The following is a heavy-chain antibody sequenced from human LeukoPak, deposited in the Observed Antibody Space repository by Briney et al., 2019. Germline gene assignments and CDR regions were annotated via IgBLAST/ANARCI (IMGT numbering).Heavy chain of an antibody. J-gene: IGHJ4*02. D-gene: IGHD5-18*01. CDR3: ARDSNGYSYGVFDY. CDR2: INPNSGGT. Sequence: ASVKVSCKASGYTFTGYYMHWVRQAPGQGLEWMGRINPNSGGTNYAQKFQGRVTMTRDTSISTAYMELSSLRSEDTAVYYCARDSNGYSYGVFDYWGQGTLVTVSS. CDR1: GYTFTGYY. V-gene: IGHV1-2*06.